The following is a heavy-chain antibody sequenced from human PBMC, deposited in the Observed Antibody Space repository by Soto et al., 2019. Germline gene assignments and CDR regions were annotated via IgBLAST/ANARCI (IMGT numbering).Heavy chain of an antibody. CDR1: GFTFSSYA. CDR2: IDNSGGSM. V-gene: IGHV3-23*01. CDR3: AKISVPTSNFDY. Sequence: EVQLLESGGGLVQPGGSLRISCAASGFTFSSYAMGWVRQAPGKGLEWVSSIDNSGGSMYYADSVKGRFSVSRDNSKNTLFLQMNSLRAGDTAVYHCAKISVPTSNFDYWGQGTLVTVSS. J-gene: IGHJ4*02. D-gene: IGHD4-17*01.